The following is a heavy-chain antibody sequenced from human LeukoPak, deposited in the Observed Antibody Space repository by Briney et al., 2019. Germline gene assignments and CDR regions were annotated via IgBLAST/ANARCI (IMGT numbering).Heavy chain of an antibody. V-gene: IGHV3-21*01. Sequence: TGGSLRLSCAASGFTFSSYSMNWVRQAPGKGLEWVSSISSSSSYIYYADSVKGRFTISRDNAKNSLYLQMHSLRAEDTAVYYCARGVDIVATNDAFDIWGQGTMVTVSS. CDR1: GFTFSSYS. CDR3: ARGVDIVATNDAFDI. CDR2: ISSSSSYI. D-gene: IGHD5-12*01. J-gene: IGHJ3*02.